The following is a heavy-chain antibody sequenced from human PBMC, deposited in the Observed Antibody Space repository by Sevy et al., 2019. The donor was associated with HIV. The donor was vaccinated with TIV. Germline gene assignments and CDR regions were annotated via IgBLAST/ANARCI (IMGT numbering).Heavy chain of an antibody. V-gene: IGHV3-66*01. CDR2: MYSGGSP. CDR3: VREGVGGFSYAFDK. D-gene: IGHD3-16*01. J-gene: IGHJ4*02. CDR1: GFSISNNY. Sequence: VGSLRLSCAASGFSISNNYTAWVRQAPGKGLEWVSVMYSGGSPYYADSVKGRFALSRDNAKNTLYLQMNNLRAEETAVYYCVREGVGGFSYAFDKWGQGILVTVSS.